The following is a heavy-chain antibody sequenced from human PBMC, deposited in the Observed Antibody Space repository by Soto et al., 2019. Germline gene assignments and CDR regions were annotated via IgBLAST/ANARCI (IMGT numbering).Heavy chain of an antibody. V-gene: IGHV4-30-2*01. Sequence: PSETLSLTCAVSGGSISSGGYSWSWIRQPPGKGLEWIGYIYHSGSTYYNPSLKSRVTISVDTSKNQFSLKLTSVTAADTAVYYCARHPTVTEYYFDYWGQGTLVTVSS. J-gene: IGHJ4*02. CDR2: IYHSGST. CDR1: GGSISSGGYS. D-gene: IGHD4-17*01. CDR3: ARHPTVTEYYFDY.